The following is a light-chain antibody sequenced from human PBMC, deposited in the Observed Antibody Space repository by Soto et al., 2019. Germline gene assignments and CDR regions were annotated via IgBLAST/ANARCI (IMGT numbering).Light chain of an antibody. J-gene: IGKJ2*01. Sequence: DIQMTQSPSTLSASVGDRVTITCRASQSITSWLAWYQHKPGEAPKLLIYKTSSLASGVPSRFSGSGYGTDFTLTISSLQPGDFATYYCQQYDSYPNTFGQGTKLDIK. CDR1: QSITSW. CDR3: QQYDSYPNT. V-gene: IGKV1-5*03. CDR2: KTS.